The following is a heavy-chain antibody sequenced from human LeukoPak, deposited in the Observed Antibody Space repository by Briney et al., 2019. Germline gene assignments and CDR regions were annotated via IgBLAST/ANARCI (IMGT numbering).Heavy chain of an antibody. D-gene: IGHD2-15*01. CDR2: IYYSGST. CDR3: ARGHRYCSGGSCYSVNWFDP. CDR1: GGSISRGDYY. V-gene: IGHV4-30-4*01. J-gene: IGHJ5*02. Sequence: SETLSLTCTVSGGSISRGDYYWRGIRQPPGKGLEWIGYIYYSGSTYYNPSLKSRVTISVDTSKNQFSLKLSSVTAADTAVYYCARGHRYCSGGSCYSVNWFDPWGQGTLVTVSS.